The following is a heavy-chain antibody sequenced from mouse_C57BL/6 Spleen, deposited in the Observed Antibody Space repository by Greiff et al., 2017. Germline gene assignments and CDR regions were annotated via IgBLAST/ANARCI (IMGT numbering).Heavy chain of an antibody. V-gene: IGHV5-4*01. CDR2: ISDGGSYT. Sequence: EVQLVESGGGLVKPGGSLKLSCAASGFTFSSYAMSLVRQTPEKRLEWVATISDGGSYTYYPDNVKGRFTISRDNAKNNLYLQMSHLKSEDTAMYYCARADDGYYVNAMDYWGQGTSVTVSS. J-gene: IGHJ4*01. CDR1: GFTFSSYA. D-gene: IGHD2-3*01. CDR3: ARADDGYYVNAMDY.